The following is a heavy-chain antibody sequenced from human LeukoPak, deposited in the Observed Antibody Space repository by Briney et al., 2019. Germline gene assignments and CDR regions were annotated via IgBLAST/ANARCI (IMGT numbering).Heavy chain of an antibody. CDR2: IYYSGST. D-gene: IGHD5-24*01. CDR3: ARIGDYNLRDY. J-gene: IGHJ4*02. CDR1: GGSISSYY. Sequence: PSETLSLTCTVSGGSISSYYWSWIRQPPGKGLEWIGYIYYSGSTYYNPSLKSRVTISVDTSKNQFSLKLSSVTAADTAVYYCARIGDYNLRDYWGQGTLVTVSS. V-gene: IGHV4-59*08.